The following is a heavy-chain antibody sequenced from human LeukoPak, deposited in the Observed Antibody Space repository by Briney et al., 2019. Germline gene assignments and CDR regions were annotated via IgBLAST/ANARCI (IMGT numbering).Heavy chain of an antibody. CDR3: ARYITMVRGGSWFDP. V-gene: IGHV1-8*01. J-gene: IGHJ5*02. CDR2: MNPDSGNT. CDR1: GYTFTNSD. D-gene: IGHD3-10*01. Sequence: ASVKVSCKASGYTFTNSDIDWVRQAAGQGLEWMGWMNPDSGNTGYARNFQGRVTMTRNTSISTAYMELSSLRSEDTAVYYCARYITMVRGGSWFDPWGQGTLVTVSS.